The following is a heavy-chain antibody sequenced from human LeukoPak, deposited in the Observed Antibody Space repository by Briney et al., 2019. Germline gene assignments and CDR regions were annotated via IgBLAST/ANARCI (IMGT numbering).Heavy chain of an antibody. CDR1: GFTFSSYG. Sequence: GGSLRLSCAASGFTFSSYGMHWVRQAPGKGLEWVAFIRYDGSNKYYADSVKGRFTISKDNSKNTLYLQMNSLRAEDTAVYYCAKDLLKIAAAGTGWFDPWGQGTLVTVSS. CDR3: AKDLLKIAAAGTGWFDP. J-gene: IGHJ5*02. D-gene: IGHD6-13*01. V-gene: IGHV3-30*02. CDR2: IRYDGSNK.